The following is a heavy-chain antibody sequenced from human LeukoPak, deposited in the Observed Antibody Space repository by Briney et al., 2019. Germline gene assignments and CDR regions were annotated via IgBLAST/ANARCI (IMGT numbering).Heavy chain of an antibody. J-gene: IGHJ5*02. CDR3: ASGSGSYSHWFDP. CDR1: GGSIISSSFW. V-gene: IGHV4-61*02. CDR2: LYTSGST. D-gene: IGHD3-10*01. Sequence: SETLSLTCTVSGGSIISSSFWWNWIRQPAGKGLEWIGRLYTSGSTNYNPSLKSRVTMSVDTSKNQFSLKLTSVTAADTAVYYCASGSGSYSHWFDPWGQGILVTVSS.